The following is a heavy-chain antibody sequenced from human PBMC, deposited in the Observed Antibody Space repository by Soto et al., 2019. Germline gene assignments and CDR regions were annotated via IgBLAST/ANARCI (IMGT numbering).Heavy chain of an antibody. J-gene: IGHJ4*02. Sequence: ASVKVSCKASGYTFTSCAIHWVRQAPGQRLEWMGWINAGNGNTKYSQKFQGRVTITRDTSANTAYMELSSLRSEDTAVYYCAPRYCSSTSCFRDWGQGTLVTVSS. CDR2: INAGNGNT. CDR1: GYTFTSCA. CDR3: APRYCSSTSCFRD. V-gene: IGHV1-3*01. D-gene: IGHD2-2*01.